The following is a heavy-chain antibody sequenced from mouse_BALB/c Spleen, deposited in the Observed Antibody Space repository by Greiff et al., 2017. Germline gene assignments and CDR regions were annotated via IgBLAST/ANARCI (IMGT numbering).Heavy chain of an antibody. V-gene: IGHV1-80*01. D-gene: IGHD2-10*02. CDR3: ARGYGNYSAMDY. J-gene: IGHJ4*01. CDR2: IYPGDGDT. Sequence: VQLQQSGAELVRPGSSVKISCKASGYAFSSYWMNWVKQRPGQGLEWIGQIYPGDGDTNYNGKFKGKATLTADKSSSTAYMQLSSLTSEDSAVYFCARGYGNYSAMDYWGQGTTVTVSS. CDR1: GYAFSSYW.